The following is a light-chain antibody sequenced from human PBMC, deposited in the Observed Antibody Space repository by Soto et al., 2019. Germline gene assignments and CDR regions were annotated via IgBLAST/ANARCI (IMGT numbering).Light chain of an antibody. V-gene: IGLV2-14*01. Sequence: QSVLTQPASVSGSPGQSITISCSETNSNVGGYNYVSWYQQHPGKAPKLMTYEVSHRPSGVSNRFSGSKSDNTASLTISGLQPEDEADYYCSSYTSSSSYVFGSGTKVTVL. CDR2: EVS. CDR1: NSNVGGYNY. J-gene: IGLJ1*01. CDR3: SSYTSSSSYV.